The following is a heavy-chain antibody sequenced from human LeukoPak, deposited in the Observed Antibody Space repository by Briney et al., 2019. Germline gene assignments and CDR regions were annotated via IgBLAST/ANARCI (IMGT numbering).Heavy chain of an antibody. Sequence: GGSLRLSCGASGFTFSSYGMHWVRQAPGKGLEWVAFIRYDGNNKYQPDSVKGRFTISRDDSKDTLFLQMNSLRVEDTALYFCAKDQITEPDDFWGPGTLVTVSS. CDR1: GFTFSSYG. D-gene: IGHD5-24*01. CDR3: AKDQITEPDDF. J-gene: IGHJ4*02. V-gene: IGHV3-30*02. CDR2: IRYDGNNK.